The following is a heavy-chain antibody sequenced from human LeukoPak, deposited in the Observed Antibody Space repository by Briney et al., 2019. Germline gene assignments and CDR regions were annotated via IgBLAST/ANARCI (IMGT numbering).Heavy chain of an antibody. CDR1: RFTFSSYG. V-gene: IGHV3-30*18. D-gene: IGHD6-13*01. J-gene: IGHJ4*02. CDR2: ISYDGSNK. Sequence: GGSLRLSCAASRFTFSSYGMHWVRQAPDKGLEWVAVISYDGSNKYYADSVKGRFTISRDNSKNTLYLQMNSLRAEDTAVYYCAKWNPIAAALDYWGQGTLVTVSS. CDR3: AKWNPIAAALDY.